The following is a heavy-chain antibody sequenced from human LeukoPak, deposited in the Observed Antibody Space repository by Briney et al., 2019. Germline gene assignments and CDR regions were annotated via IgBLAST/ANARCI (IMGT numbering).Heavy chain of an antibody. CDR3: ARGSAIVVVPAAIRGSGMDV. CDR2: IIPILGIA. CDR1: GGTFSSYA. Sequence: GASVKVSCKASGGTFSSYAISWVRQAPGQGLEWMGRIIPILGIANYAQKFQGRVTITADKSTSTAYMELSSLRSEDTAVYYCARGSAIVVVPAAIRGSGMDVWAKGPRSPSP. V-gene: IGHV1-69*04. D-gene: IGHD2-2*01. J-gene: IGHJ6*02.